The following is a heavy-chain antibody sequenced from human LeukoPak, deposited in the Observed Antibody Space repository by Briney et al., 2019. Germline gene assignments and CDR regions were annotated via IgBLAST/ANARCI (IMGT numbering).Heavy chain of an antibody. CDR1: GGSISSYY. CDR3: ARVPPYYYDSSGYYRNDAFDI. J-gene: IGHJ3*02. D-gene: IGHD3-22*01. Sequence: KASETLSLTCTVSGGSISSYYWSWIRQPPGKGLEWIGYIYYSGSTNYNPSLKSRVTISVDTSKNQFSLKLSSVTAADTAVYYCARVPPYYYDSSGYYRNDAFDIWGQGTMVTVSS. CDR2: IYYSGST. V-gene: IGHV4-59*01.